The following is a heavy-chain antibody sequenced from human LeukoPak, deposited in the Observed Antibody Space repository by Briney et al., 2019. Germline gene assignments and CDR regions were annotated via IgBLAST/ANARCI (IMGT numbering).Heavy chain of an antibody. D-gene: IGHD3-22*01. Sequence: ASVKVSGKASGYSFSGYYIHWVRQAPGQGLGWMGGINPNSGATNYAQKFHGTVTMTRDTSTSTAYMELTRLKSDDTGIYYCARDQNYFDSTAYYGIDCWGQGTRVTVSS. CDR1: GYSFSGYY. J-gene: IGHJ4*02. CDR3: ARDQNYFDSTAYYGIDC. V-gene: IGHV1-2*02. CDR2: INPNSGAT.